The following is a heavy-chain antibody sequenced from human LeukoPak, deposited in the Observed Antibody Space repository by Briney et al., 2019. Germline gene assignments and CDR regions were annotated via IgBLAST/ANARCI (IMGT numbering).Heavy chain of an antibody. D-gene: IGHD6-19*01. Sequence: GGSLRLSCAASGFTFSSYSMNWVRQAPGKGLEWVSSISSSSSYIYYADSVKGRFTISRDNAKNSLYLQMNSLRAEDTAVYYCAGSLDSSGRYGDYWGQGTLVTVSS. CDR2: ISSSSSYI. J-gene: IGHJ4*02. CDR1: GFTFSSYS. V-gene: IGHV3-21*01. CDR3: AGSLDSSGRYGDY.